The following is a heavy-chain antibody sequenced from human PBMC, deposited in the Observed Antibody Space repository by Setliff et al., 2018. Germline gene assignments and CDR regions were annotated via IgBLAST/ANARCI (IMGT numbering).Heavy chain of an antibody. V-gene: IGHV4-59*11. CDR2: MYYSEIT. J-gene: IGHJ5*02. CDR1: GGSISTHY. CDR3: ARGLAVNRFDP. D-gene: IGHD3-16*01. Sequence: SETLSLTCTVSGGSISTHYWSWIRQPPGKGPEWVGYMYYSEITKYNPSLESRVTISVDTSKNQFSLNLTSVTAADTAVYYCARGLAVNRFDPWGQGTLVTVSS.